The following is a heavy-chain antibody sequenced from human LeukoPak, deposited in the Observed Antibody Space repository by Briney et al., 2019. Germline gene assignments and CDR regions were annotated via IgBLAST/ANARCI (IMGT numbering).Heavy chain of an antibody. D-gene: IGHD1/OR15-1a*01. V-gene: IGHV3-11*01. CDR2: ISSGGKTI. J-gene: IGHJ4*02. CDR1: GFIFSDYC. CDR3: ARDRCPRTGCRNKESPSEQSN. Sequence: GGSLRLSCTADGFIFSDYCMSWIRQAPGKGLEWVSYISSGGKTIYYADSVKGRFTISRDDAKSSLYLQMNSLRAEDTAVYYCARDRCPRTGCRNKESPSEQSNWGLGTLVTVSS.